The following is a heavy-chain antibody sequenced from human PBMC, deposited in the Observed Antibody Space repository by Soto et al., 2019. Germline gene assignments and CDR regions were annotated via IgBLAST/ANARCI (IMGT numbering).Heavy chain of an antibody. J-gene: IGHJ4*02. V-gene: IGHV3-33*01. Sequence: QVQLVESGGGVVQPGRSLRLSCAASGFTFSSYGMHWVRQAPGKGLEWVAVIWYDGSNKYYADSVKGRFTISRDNSKNTLYLQMNSLRAEDTAVYYCARDRLLWFGELSPFGLDYWGQGTLVTVSS. CDR1: GFTFSSYG. D-gene: IGHD3-10*01. CDR2: IWYDGSNK. CDR3: ARDRLLWFGELSPFGLDY.